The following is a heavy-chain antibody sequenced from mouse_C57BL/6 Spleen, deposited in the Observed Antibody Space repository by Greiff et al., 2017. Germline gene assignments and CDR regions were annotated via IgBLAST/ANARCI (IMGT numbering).Heavy chain of an antibody. Sequence: QVQLQQPGAELVMPGASVKLSCKASGYTFTSYWMHWVKQRPGQGLEWIGEIDPSDSYTNYNQKFKGKSTLTVDKSSSTAYMQLSSLTSEDAAVYYCARLGSSGSDYWGQGTTLTVSS. D-gene: IGHD3-2*02. V-gene: IGHV1-69*01. CDR3: ARLGSSGSDY. CDR1: GYTFTSYW. CDR2: IDPSDSYT. J-gene: IGHJ2*01.